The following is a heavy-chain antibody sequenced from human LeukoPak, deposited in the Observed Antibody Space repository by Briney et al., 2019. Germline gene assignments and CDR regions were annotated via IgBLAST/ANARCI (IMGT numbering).Heavy chain of an antibody. D-gene: IGHD1-1*01. CDR3: ARHRLGWNDAFDI. CDR2: IYDSGRT. CDR1: GGSIRSYY. V-gene: IGHV4-59*08. J-gene: IGHJ3*02. Sequence: SETLSLTCTVSGGSIRSYYWSWIRQPPGKGLEWIGCIYDSGRTNYNPSLKSRVTISVDTSKNQFSLKLSSVTAADTAVYYCARHRLGWNDAFDIWGQGTMVTVSS.